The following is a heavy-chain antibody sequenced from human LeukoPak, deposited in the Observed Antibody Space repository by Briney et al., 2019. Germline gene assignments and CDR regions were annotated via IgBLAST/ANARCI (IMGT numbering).Heavy chain of an antibody. CDR2: IYYSGGT. CDR3: ARHGTLGSTTYPLDY. CDR1: GASISSYY. J-gene: IGHJ4*02. V-gene: IGHV4-59*08. Sequence: SETLSLTCTVSGASISSYYWSWIRQAPGKGLEWIGNIYYSGGTNYNPSLKSRVTVSVDTSKNQFSLKLSSVTAADTAVYYCARHGTLGSTTYPLDYWGQGTLVTVSS. D-gene: IGHD1-26*01.